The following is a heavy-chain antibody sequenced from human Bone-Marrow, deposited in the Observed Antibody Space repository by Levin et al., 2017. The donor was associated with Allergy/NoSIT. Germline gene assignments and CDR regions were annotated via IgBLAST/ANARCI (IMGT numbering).Heavy chain of an antibody. Sequence: PGGSLRLSCVASGFIFSSYGMHWVRQAPGKGLEWVALIWYDGSQIYYADSMKGRFTISRDNSKNTLYLQMTSLRVDDTAVYYCARAYGDYVFDYWGQGALVTVSS. D-gene: IGHD4-17*01. J-gene: IGHJ4*02. CDR3: ARAYGDYVFDY. V-gene: IGHV3-33*03. CDR2: IWYDGSQI. CDR1: GFIFSSYG.